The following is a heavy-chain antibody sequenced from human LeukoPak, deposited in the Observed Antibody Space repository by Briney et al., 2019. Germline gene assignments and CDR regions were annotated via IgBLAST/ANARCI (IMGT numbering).Heavy chain of an antibody. CDR3: ARDFYDSSGYYYGY. CDR2: INPNSGGT. J-gene: IGHJ4*02. D-gene: IGHD3-22*01. CDR1: GYTFTGYY. V-gene: IGHV1-2*02. Sequence: ASVKVSCKASGYTFTGYYMHWVRQAPGQGLEWMGWINPNSGGTNYAQKFQGRVTMTRDTSISTAYMELSRLRSDDTAVYYCARDFYDSSGYYYGYWGQGTLATVSS.